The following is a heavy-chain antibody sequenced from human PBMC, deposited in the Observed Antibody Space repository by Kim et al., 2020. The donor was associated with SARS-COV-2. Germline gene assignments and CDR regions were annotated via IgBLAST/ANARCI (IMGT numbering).Heavy chain of an antibody. D-gene: IGHD5-18*01. CDR3: ARGLFRYGFLAFDY. V-gene: IGHV4-59*01. Sequence: SETLSLTCTVSGGSISSYYWSWIRQPPGKGLEWIGYIYYSGSTNYNPSLKSRVTISVDTSKNQFSLKLSSVTAADTAVYYCARGLFRYGFLAFDYWAQGT. J-gene: IGHJ4*02. CDR1: GGSISSYY. CDR2: IYYSGST.